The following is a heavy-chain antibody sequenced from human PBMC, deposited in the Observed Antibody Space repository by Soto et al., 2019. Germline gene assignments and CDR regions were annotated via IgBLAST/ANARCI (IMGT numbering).Heavy chain of an antibody. V-gene: IGHV1-18*04. D-gene: IGHD3-10*01. CDR3: ARAATGSYHSAY. CDR1: GYAFTSYG. J-gene: IGHJ4*02. CDR2: IAPHSGRT. Sequence: QVQLVQSGPEVKNPGASVRVSCVASGYAFTSYGVNWVRQAAGQGLEWMGWIAPHSGRTTYLPKFQGRVTMTADVSTNTAYIELRSLKSDDTGIYFCARAATGSYHSAYWGQGTVVTVSS.